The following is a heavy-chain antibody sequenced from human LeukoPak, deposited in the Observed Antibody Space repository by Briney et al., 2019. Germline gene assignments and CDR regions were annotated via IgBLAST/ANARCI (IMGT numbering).Heavy chain of an antibody. J-gene: IGHJ4*02. CDR2: VDTYGSDT. CDR3: ARDGRNTFDY. CDR1: GSTFNSYW. V-gene: IGHV3-74*01. Sequence: GLSLRLSCAASGSTFNSYWVHWVRQAPGKGLVWVSRVDTYGSDTYYADSVRGRFTISRDNAKNTLYLQMNSLRAEDTAVYYCARDGRNTFDYWGQGTLVTVSS.